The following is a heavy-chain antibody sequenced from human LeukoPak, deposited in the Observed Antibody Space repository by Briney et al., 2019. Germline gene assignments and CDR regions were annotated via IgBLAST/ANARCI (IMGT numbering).Heavy chain of an antibody. Sequence: PGGSLRLSCAASGFTFSSYWMHWVRQAPGKGLVWVSRINSDGSSTSYADSVKGRFTISRDNAKNTLYLQMNSLRAEDTAVYYCAKESAGYDSSGYYYSWGQGTLVTVSS. J-gene: IGHJ4*02. CDR3: AKESAGYDSSGYYYS. CDR1: GFTFSSYW. D-gene: IGHD3-22*01. CDR2: INSDGSST. V-gene: IGHV3-74*01.